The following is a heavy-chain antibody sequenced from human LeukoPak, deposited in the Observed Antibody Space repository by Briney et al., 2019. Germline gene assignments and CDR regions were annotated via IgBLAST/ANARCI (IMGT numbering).Heavy chain of an antibody. D-gene: IGHD3-10*01. V-gene: IGHV4-59*01. CDR1: GGSISSYY. CDR3: ARGGSTSYREFLYNWFDP. Sequence: SETLSLTCTVPGGSISSYYWSWIRQPPGKGLKWIGYIYYSGSTNYNPSLKSRVTISVDTSKNQFSLKLSSVTAADTAVYYCARGGSTSYREFLYNWFDPWGQGTLVTVSS. J-gene: IGHJ5*02. CDR2: IYYSGST.